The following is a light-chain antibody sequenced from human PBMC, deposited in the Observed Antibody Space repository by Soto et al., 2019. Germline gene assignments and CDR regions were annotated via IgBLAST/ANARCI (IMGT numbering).Light chain of an antibody. Sequence: DIQLTQSPSFLSASVGDRVTITYRASQGIASYLVWYQQKPGKAPKLLIYAASTLQSGVPSRFSGSGSGTEFTLTISSLQPEDFATYYCQQLNSYPITFGPGTKVDIK. CDR1: QGIASY. V-gene: IGKV1-9*01. CDR3: QQLNSYPIT. J-gene: IGKJ3*01. CDR2: AAS.